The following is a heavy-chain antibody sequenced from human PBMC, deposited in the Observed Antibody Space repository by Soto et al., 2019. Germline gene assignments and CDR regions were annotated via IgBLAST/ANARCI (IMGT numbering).Heavy chain of an antibody. Sequence: GGSLRLSCAASGFTFSSYEMNWVRQAPGKGLVWVSYISSSGSTIYYADSVKGRFTISRDNAKNSLYLQMNSLRAEDTAVYYCARVTRRWFDPWGQGTLVTVSS. D-gene: IGHD2-2*01. CDR2: ISSSGSTI. V-gene: IGHV3-48*03. J-gene: IGHJ5*02. CDR1: GFTFSSYE. CDR3: ARVTRRWFDP.